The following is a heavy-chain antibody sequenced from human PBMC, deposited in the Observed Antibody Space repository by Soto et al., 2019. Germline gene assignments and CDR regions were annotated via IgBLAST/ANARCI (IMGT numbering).Heavy chain of an antibody. CDR1: GFTFSSYA. Sequence: EVQLLESGGGLVQPGGSLRLSCAASGFTFSSYAMSWVRQAPGKGLEWVSAISGSGGSTYYADSVKGRFTISRDNSKNTLYLQMNSLRAEDTAVYYCAKHRVRGVIIRSWFDPWGQGTLVTVSS. CDR3: AKHRVRGVIIRSWFDP. V-gene: IGHV3-23*01. D-gene: IGHD3-10*01. CDR2: ISGSGGST. J-gene: IGHJ5*02.